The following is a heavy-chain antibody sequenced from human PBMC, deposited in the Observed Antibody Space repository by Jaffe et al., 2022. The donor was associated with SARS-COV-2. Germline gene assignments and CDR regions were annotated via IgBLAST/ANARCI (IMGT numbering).Heavy chain of an antibody. Sequence: EVQLVESGGGLVQPGGSLRLSCAASGFTFSSYWMHWVRQAPGKGLVWVSRINSDGSSTSYADSVKGRFTISRDNAKNTLYLQMNSLRAEDTAVYYCARVNQVPFDFWSFGDGMDVWGQGTTVTVSS. CDR3: ARVNQVPFDFWSFGDGMDV. CDR2: INSDGSST. CDR1: GFTFSSYW. D-gene: IGHD3-3*01. V-gene: IGHV3-74*01. J-gene: IGHJ6*02.